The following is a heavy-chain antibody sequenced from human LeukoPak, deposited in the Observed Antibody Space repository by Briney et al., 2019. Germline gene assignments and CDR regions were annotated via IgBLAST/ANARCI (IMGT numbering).Heavy chain of an antibody. Sequence: GASVKVSCKASGYTFTSYDINWVRQATGQGLEWMGWMNPNSGNTGYAQKFQGRVTMTRNTSISTAYMELSSLRSEDTAVYYCARGTGYYDILTGNWFDPWGQGTLVTVSS. J-gene: IGHJ5*02. V-gene: IGHV1-8*01. CDR3: ARGTGYYDILTGNWFDP. CDR2: MNPNSGNT. D-gene: IGHD3-9*01. CDR1: GYTFTSYD.